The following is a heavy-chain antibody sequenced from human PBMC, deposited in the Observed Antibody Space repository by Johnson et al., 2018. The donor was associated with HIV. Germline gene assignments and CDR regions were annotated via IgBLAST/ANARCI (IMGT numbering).Heavy chain of an antibody. V-gene: IGHV3-53*01. CDR3: AKVGAFTFGGVIVLPSVAFDI. CDR2: TSSSGTT. CDR1: VFNVSTNN. J-gene: IGHJ3*02. D-gene: IGHD3-16*02. Sequence: VQLVESGGGLIPPGGSLRLSSAASVFNVSTNNMNWVRQAPGKGLEWVSVTSSSGTTYYADSVKCRLTISRDNSKNTLYLQMNSLRAEDTAVYYCAKVGAFTFGGVIVLPSVAFDIWGQGTMVTVSS.